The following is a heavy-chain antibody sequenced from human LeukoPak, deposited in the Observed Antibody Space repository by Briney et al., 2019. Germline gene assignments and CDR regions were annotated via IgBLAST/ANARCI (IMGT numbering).Heavy chain of an antibody. CDR3: ARHPFATPFDY. CDR2: IYYSGST. Sequence: SETLSLTCTVSGGSISSYYWSWIRQPPGKGLEWIGYIYYSGSTNYNPSLKSRVTISVDTSKNQFSLKLSSVTAADTAVYYCARHPFATPFDYWGQGTLVTVSS. J-gene: IGHJ4*02. V-gene: IGHV4-59*08. D-gene: IGHD1-26*01. CDR1: GGSISSYY.